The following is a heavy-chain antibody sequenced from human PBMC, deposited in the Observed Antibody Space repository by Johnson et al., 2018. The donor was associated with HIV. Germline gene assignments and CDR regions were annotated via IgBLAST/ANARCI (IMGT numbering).Heavy chain of an antibody. V-gene: IGHV3-73*01. CDR3: TRSQVIKDIVVVGAAPLAFDI. D-gene: IGHD2-15*01. CDR2: IRSKANSYAT. Sequence: EVQLVESGGGLIQPGGSLRLSCAASGFTVSSNYMSWVRQASGKGLEWVGRIRSKANSYATAYAASVKGRFTISRDDSKNTAYLQMNSLKTEDTAVYYCTRSQVIKDIVVVGAAPLAFDIWGQGTMVTVSP. J-gene: IGHJ3*02. CDR1: GFTVSSNY.